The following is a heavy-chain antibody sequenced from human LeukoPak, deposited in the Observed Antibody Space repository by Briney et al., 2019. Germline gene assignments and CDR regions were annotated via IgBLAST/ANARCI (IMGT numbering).Heavy chain of an antibody. D-gene: IGHD6-6*01. CDR3: ARASTEYSVTDGFDT. J-gene: IGHJ5*02. V-gene: IGHV3-21*01. CDR2: VSFGSSYI. Sequence: GGSLRLSCAASGFTFRDYTMNWVCQSPGKGLQWVSYVSFGSSYISYADSLKGRFTISRDDAKSSVYLEMTSLRAEDTAVYYCARASTEYSVTDGFDTWGPGTLVTVSS. CDR1: GFTFRDYT.